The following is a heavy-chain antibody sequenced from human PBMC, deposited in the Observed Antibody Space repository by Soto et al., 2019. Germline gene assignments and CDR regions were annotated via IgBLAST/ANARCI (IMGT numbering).Heavy chain of an antibody. CDR3: ARDHPHSYGVYYFDY. J-gene: IGHJ4*02. CDR2: IYSSGST. D-gene: IGHD5-18*01. V-gene: IGHV4-59*01. Sequence: QVQLQESGPGLVKPSETLSLTCTVSGGSISNYYWSWIRQVPGKGLEWIGYIYSSGSTHYNPSLQSRVTISADTSKNQVSLKVNSVTAADTAVYYCARDHPHSYGVYYFDYWGQGTPVTVSS. CDR1: GGSISNYY.